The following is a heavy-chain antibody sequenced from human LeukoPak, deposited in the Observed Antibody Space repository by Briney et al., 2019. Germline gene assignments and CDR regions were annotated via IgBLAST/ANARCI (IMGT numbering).Heavy chain of an antibody. CDR2: LNSDGSSI. CDR1: GFTLSSSW. Sequence: PGGSLRLSCAASGFTLSSSWMHWVRQVPGKGLVWASRLNSDGSSINYADSVKGRFTISRDNAENTLYLQMNSLRVEDTAVYYCARGVAGTLDYWGQGTLVTVSS. CDR3: ARGVAGTLDY. D-gene: IGHD6-19*01. V-gene: IGHV3-74*01. J-gene: IGHJ4*02.